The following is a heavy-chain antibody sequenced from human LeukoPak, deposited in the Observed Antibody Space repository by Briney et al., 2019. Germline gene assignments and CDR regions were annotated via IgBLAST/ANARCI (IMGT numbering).Heavy chain of an antibody. CDR1: GYTFTSYD. CDR2: MNPSSGNT. J-gene: IGHJ3*02. D-gene: IGHD3-22*01. Sequence: ASVKVSCKASGYTFTSYDINWVRQATGQGLEWMGWMNPSSGNTGYAQKFQGRVTMTRNTSISTAYMELSSLRSEDTAVYYCARGRYYYDSSGYPRDAFDIWGQGTMVTVSS. V-gene: IGHV1-8*01. CDR3: ARGRYYYDSSGYPRDAFDI.